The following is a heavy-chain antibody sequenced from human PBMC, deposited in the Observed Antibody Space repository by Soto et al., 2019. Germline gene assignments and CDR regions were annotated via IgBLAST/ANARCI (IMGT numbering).Heavy chain of an antibody. J-gene: IGHJ4*02. CDR1: GVTFSSYA. CDR2: IIPIFGTA. D-gene: IGHD2-15*01. V-gene: IGHV1-69*13. Sequence: ASVKVSCKASGVTFSSYAISWVRQAPGQGLEWMGGIIPIFGTANYAQKFQGRVTITADESTSTAYMELSSLRSEDTAVYYCAVVVVAATHPSYDYWGQGTLVTVSS. CDR3: AVVVVAATHPSYDY.